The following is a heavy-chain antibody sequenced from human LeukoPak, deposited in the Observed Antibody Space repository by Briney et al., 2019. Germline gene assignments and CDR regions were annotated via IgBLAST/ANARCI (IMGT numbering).Heavy chain of an antibody. CDR3: ARAYCSGGSCYDAFDI. V-gene: IGHV4-39*01. CDR1: GGSISSSSYY. Sequence: ASETLSLTCTVSGGSISSSSYYWGWIRQPPGKGLEWIGSIYYSGSTYYNPSLKGRVTISVDTSKNQFSLKLSSVTAADTAVYYCARAYCSGGSCYDAFDIWGQGTMVTVSS. CDR2: IYYSGST. J-gene: IGHJ3*02. D-gene: IGHD2-15*01.